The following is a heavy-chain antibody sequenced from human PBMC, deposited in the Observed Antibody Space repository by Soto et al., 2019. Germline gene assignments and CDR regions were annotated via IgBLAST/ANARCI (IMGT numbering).Heavy chain of an antibody. D-gene: IGHD1-26*01. J-gene: IGHJ4*02. CDR3: ARGASPLIDY. CDR1: GYTFTSYA. V-gene: IGHV1-3*01. CDR2: INAGNGNT. Sequence: QVQLVQSGAEVKKPGASVKVSCKASGYTFTSYAMHWARQAPGQRLEWMGWINAGNGNTKYSQKFQGRVTIIRDTSASTAYMELSSLRSEDTAVYYCARGASPLIDYWGQGTLVTVSS.